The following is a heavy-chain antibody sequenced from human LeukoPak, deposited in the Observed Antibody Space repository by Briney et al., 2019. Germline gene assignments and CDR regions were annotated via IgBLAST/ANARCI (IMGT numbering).Heavy chain of an antibody. J-gene: IGHJ5*02. CDR2: IIPIFGTA. CDR1: VGTFSSYA. CDR3: ARDRGVPADIPLDR. Sequence: SVKVSCKASVGTFSSYAISWVRQAPGEGLEWVGGIIPIFGTANYAQKFQGRVTITADESTSTAYLELSSLRAADTAVYYCARDRGVPADIPLDRWGQRTLVTVSS. D-gene: IGHD2-2*01. V-gene: IGHV1-69*13.